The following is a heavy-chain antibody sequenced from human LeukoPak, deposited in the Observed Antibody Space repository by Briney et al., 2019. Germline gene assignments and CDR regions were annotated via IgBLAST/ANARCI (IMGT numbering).Heavy chain of an antibody. J-gene: IGHJ4*02. CDR3: ARAANDFWRGPAAPSSYYFDY. Sequence: SVKVSCKASGYTFTSYGISWVRQAPGQGLEWMGRIIPIFGTANYAQKFQGRVTITADESTSTAYMELSSLRSEDTAVYYCARAANDFWRGPAAPSSYYFDYWGQGTLVTVSS. CDR1: GYTFTSYG. CDR2: IIPIFGTA. V-gene: IGHV1-69*13. D-gene: IGHD3-3*01.